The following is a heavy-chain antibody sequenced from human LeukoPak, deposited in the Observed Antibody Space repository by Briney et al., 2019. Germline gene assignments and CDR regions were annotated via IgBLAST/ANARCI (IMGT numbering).Heavy chain of an antibody. CDR1: GFTFSDYY. CDR3: ARVPFKNILTGSGWFDP. Sequence: GGSLRLSCAASGFTFSDYYMSWIRQAPGKGLEWVANIKQDGSEKYYVDSVKGRFTISRDNAKNSLYLQMNSLRAEDTAVYYCARVPFKNILTGSGWFDPWGQGTLVTASS. D-gene: IGHD3-9*01. J-gene: IGHJ5*02. CDR2: IKQDGSEK. V-gene: IGHV3-7*01.